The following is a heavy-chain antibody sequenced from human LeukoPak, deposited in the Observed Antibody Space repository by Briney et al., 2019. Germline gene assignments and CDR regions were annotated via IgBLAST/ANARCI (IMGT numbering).Heavy chain of an antibody. CDR2: NNGDGSTT. J-gene: IGHJ5*02. D-gene: IGHD2-15*01. CDR1: GFSLSGYW. Sequence: PGGSLRLSCVASGFSLSGYWMYWGRQAPGKGLMYISRNNGDGSTTNYADVVKGRFTMSRDNVKNTLYLQMNSLRVEDTAVYYCARDPRNVGLAPWGQGTLVTVSS. CDR3: ARDPRNVGLAP. V-gene: IGHV3-74*01.